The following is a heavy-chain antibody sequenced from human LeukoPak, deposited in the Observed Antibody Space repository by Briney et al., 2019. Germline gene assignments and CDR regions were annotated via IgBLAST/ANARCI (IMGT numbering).Heavy chain of an antibody. CDR1: GLTFSSYD. CDR3: ARGNAYYFDY. CDR2: IGTAGDT. Sequence: GGSLRLSWPASGLTFSSYDMHWVRKATGKGLEWVSAIGTAGDTYYPGSVKGRFTISRENAKNSLYLQMNSLRAGDTAVYYCARGNAYYFDYWGQGTLVTVSS. J-gene: IGHJ4*02. V-gene: IGHV3-13*01. D-gene: IGHD1-1*01.